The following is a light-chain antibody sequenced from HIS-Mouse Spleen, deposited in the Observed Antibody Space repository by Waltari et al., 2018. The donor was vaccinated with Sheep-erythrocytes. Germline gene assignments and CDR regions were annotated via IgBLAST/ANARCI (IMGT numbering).Light chain of an antibody. Sequence: SYELTQPPSVSVSPRQTASITCSGDKLGDKYACWYQQKPGQSPVLVIYQASKRPTGIPERFSGSNSGNTATLTISGTQAMDEADYYCQAWDSSTVVFGGGTKLTVL. CDR3: QAWDSSTVV. J-gene: IGLJ2*01. CDR2: QAS. V-gene: IGLV3-1*01. CDR1: KLGDKY.